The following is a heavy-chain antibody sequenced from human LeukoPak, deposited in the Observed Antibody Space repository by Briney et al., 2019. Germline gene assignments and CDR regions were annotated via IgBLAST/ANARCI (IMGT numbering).Heavy chain of an antibody. CDR1: GDSVSSNSAA. J-gene: IGHJ6*02. Sequence: SQTLSLTCAISGDSVSSNSAAWNWIRQSPSRGLEWLGRTYYRSKWYNDYAVSVKSRITINPDTSKNQFSLQLNSVTPEDTAVYYCARDRSSSWYNYYYGMDVWGQGTTVTVSS. CDR3: ARDRSSSWYNYYYGMDV. D-gene: IGHD6-13*01. V-gene: IGHV6-1*01. CDR2: TYYRSKWYN.